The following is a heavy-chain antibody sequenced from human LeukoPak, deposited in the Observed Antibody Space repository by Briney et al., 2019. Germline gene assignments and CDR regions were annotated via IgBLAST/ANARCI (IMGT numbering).Heavy chain of an antibody. J-gene: IGHJ4*02. Sequence: RPSETLSLTCTVSGGSISSSSYYWGWIRQPPGKGLEWIGSIYYSGSTYYNPSLKSRVTISVDTSKNQFSLKLSSVTAADTAVYYCARGRSGYDVPFDYWGQGTLVTVSS. V-gene: IGHV4-39*07. CDR3: ARGRSGYDVPFDY. D-gene: IGHD5-12*01. CDR1: GGSISSSSYY. CDR2: IYYSGST.